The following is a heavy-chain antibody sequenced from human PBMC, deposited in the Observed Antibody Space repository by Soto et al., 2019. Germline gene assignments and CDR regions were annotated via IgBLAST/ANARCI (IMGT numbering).Heavy chain of an antibody. CDR1: GGTFSSYA. V-gene: IGHV1-69*12. CDR2: IIPIFGTA. J-gene: IGHJ4*02. CDR3: ARVPLVFMSTSCSYYFDH. Sequence: QVQLVQSGAEVKKPGSSVKVSCKASGGTFSSYAISWVRQAPGHGLEWLGGIIPIFGTANYAQKFQGRVTITADESTSTAYMELRILRSEDTAVYYGARVPLVFMSTSCSYYFDHWGQGTLVTVSS. D-gene: IGHD2-2*01.